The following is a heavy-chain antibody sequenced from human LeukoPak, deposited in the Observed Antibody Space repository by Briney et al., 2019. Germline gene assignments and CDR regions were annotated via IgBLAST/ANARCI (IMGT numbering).Heavy chain of an antibody. V-gene: IGHV1-2*02. J-gene: IGHJ4*02. D-gene: IGHD5-12*01. CDR3: ATQLGVATGIDY. CDR2: INPNSGGT. Sequence: ASVKVSCKASGYTFTGYYMHWVRQAPGQGLEWMGWINPNSGGTNYAQKFQGRVTMTEDTSTDTAYMELSSLRSEDTAVYYCATQLGVATGIDYWGQGTLVTVSS. CDR1: GYTFTGYY.